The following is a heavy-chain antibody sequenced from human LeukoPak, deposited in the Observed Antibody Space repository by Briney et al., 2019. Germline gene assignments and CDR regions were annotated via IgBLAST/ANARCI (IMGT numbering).Heavy chain of an antibody. CDR3: TRGIVAVPGYFDYFDF. V-gene: IGHV3-7*01. CDR2: INKDGSNK. CDR1: GFSFSNHY. Sequence: GGSLRLSRTASGFSFSNHYMRCIREAPGKGLERGANINKDGSNKWHLGSVKGRFTVSRDNARNSLYLQMNSLRVEDTAVYYCTRGIVAVPGYFDYFDFWGQGVLVTVSS. D-gene: IGHD6-19*01. J-gene: IGHJ4*02.